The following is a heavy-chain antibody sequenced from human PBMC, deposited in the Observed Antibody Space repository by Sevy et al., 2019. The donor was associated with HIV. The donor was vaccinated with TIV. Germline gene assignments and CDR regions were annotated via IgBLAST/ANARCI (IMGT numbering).Heavy chain of an antibody. CDR1: GGTFSSYI. CDR3: ARRSISIDY. J-gene: IGHJ4*02. CDR2: ITPVLGTT. Sequence: ASVKVSCKASGGTFSSYIVSWVRQAPGQGLEWMGGITPVLGTTNYEHKFQGRVTITADESTSTVYMEMSRLKSEDTAVYYCARRSISIDYRGQGTLVTVSS. V-gene: IGHV1-69*13.